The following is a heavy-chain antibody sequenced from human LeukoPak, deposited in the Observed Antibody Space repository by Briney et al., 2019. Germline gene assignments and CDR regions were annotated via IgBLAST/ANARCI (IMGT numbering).Heavy chain of an antibody. CDR2: ISSSSSTI. J-gene: IGHJ5*02. V-gene: IGHV3-48*01. CDR3: ASEIVATTYFPNWFDP. D-gene: IGHD5-12*01. Sequence: GGSLRLSCAASGFTFSSYSMNWVRQAPGKGLEWVSYISSSSSTIYYADSVKGRFTISRDNAKNSLYLQMNSLRAEDTAVYYCASEIVATTYFPNWFDPWGQGTLVTVSS. CDR1: GFTFSSYS.